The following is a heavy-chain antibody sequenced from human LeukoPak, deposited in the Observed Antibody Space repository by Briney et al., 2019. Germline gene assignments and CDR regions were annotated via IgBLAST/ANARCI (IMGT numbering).Heavy chain of an antibody. D-gene: IGHD3-22*01. V-gene: IGHV3-23*01. Sequence: GGSLRLSCAASGFTFSSYAMSGVRQAPGKGLEWVSAISGSGGSTYYADSVKGRFTISRDNSKNTLYLQMNSLRAEDTAVYYCAKVYYYDSSGYSIYDAFDIWGQGTMVTVSS. CDR3: AKVYYYDSSGYSIYDAFDI. CDR2: ISGSGGST. J-gene: IGHJ3*02. CDR1: GFTFSSYA.